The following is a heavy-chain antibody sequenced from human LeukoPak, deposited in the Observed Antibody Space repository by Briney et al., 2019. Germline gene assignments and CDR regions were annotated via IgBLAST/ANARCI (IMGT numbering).Heavy chain of an antibody. Sequence: ASVKVSCKASGYTFTGYYIHWVRQAPGQGLEWMGWINPNSGGTNYAQKFQGRVTMTRDRSINTAYMDLRSLTYDDTAVYYCARDKPAEGALDFWGQGTLVTVSS. CDR2: INPNSGGT. J-gene: IGHJ4*02. V-gene: IGHV1-2*02. CDR1: GYTFTGYY. CDR3: ARDKPAEGALDF.